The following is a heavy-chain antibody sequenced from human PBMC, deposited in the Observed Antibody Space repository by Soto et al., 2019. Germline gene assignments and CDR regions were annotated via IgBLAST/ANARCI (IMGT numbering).Heavy chain of an antibody. CDR3: AKTLSGGSYPDSRFDY. CDR2: INPGSGRT. Sequence: QVQLVQSGAEVKKPGASVKISCKASGYTLTRYFLHWVRQAPGQGLEWVGLINPGSGRTTYAQKFPDRVIMTRETSASTVYMELSSLRSEDSAVYYCAKTLSGGSYPDSRFDYWGQGTLVTVSS. V-gene: IGHV1-46*01. J-gene: IGHJ4*02. D-gene: IGHD2-15*01. CDR1: GYTLTRYF.